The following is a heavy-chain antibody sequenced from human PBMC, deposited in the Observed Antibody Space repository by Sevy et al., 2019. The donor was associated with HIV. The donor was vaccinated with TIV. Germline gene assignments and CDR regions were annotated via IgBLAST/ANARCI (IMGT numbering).Heavy chain of an antibody. CDR2: INHSGST. CDR1: GGSFSGYY. V-gene: IGHV4-34*01. CDR3: ARCGSSSVSWFDP. Sequence: SETLSLTCAVYGGSFSGYYWSWIRQPPGKGLEWIGEINHSGSTNYNPSLKSRVTISVDTPKNQFSLKLSSVTAADTAVYYCARCGSSSVSWFDPWGQGTLVTVSS. J-gene: IGHJ5*02. D-gene: IGHD2-15*01.